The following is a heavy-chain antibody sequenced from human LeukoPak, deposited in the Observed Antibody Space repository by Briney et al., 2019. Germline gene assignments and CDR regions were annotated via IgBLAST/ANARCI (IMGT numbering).Heavy chain of an antibody. J-gene: IGHJ4*02. CDR1: GGSLSSGSYY. V-gene: IGHV4-61*02. CDR2: IYTSGST. Sequence: SQTLSLTCTVSGGSLSSGSYYWSWIRPPAGKGLEWIGRIYTSGSTNYNPSLKSRVTISVDTSKNQFSLKLSSVTTADTAVYYCASTYCSGGSCSIDYWGQGTLVTVSS. CDR3: ASTYCSGGSCSIDY. D-gene: IGHD2-15*01.